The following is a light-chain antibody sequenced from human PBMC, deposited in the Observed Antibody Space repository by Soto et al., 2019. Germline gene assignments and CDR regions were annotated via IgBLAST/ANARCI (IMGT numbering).Light chain of an antibody. Sequence: QSALTQPASVSGSPGQSITISCTGTSNDVGIYNYVSWFQQHPGKAPKLMMSDVSKRPSGVPDRFSGSKSGTTASLTISGLQAEDEADYYCCSYAGSYTLLFGGGTKLTVL. CDR2: DVS. CDR3: CSYAGSYTLL. J-gene: IGLJ2*01. V-gene: IGLV2-11*01. CDR1: SNDVGIYNY.